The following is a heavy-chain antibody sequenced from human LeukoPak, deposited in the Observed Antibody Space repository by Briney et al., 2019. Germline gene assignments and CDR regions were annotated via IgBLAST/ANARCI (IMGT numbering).Heavy chain of an antibody. CDR2: ISYEGTNK. V-gene: IGHV3-30*18. CDR3: AKDSGSGYYGNPFDY. CDR1: GFTFSSYG. J-gene: IGHJ4*02. Sequence: PGGSLRLSCAASGFTFSSYGMHWVRQAPGKGLEWVAVISYEGTNKYYADSVKGRFTISRDNSKKTLYLQMNSLRVEDMAVYYCAKDSGSGYYGNPFDYRGQGALVTVSS. D-gene: IGHD3-22*01.